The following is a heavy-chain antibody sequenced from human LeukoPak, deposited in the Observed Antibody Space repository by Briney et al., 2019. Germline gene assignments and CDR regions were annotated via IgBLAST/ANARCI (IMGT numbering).Heavy chain of an antibody. V-gene: IGHV3-21*01. Sequence: PGGSLRLSCAASGFTFSSYSMNWVRQAPGKGLEWVSSISGSSSYIYYADSVKGRFTISRDNAKNSLYLQMNSLRAEDTAVYYCARDLGYCSSISCYNIFDYWGQGTLVTVSS. J-gene: IGHJ4*02. CDR2: ISGSSSYI. CDR1: GFTFSSYS. D-gene: IGHD2-2*02. CDR3: ARDLGYCSSISCYNIFDY.